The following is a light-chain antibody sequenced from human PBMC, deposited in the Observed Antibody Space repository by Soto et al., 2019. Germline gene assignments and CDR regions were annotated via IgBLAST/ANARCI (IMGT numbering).Light chain of an antibody. CDR2: EGS. V-gene: IGLV2-23*03. CDR3: CSYAGSSTFEV. CDR1: SSDVGSYNL. Sequence: QSVLTQPASVSGSPGQSITISCTGTSSDVGSYNLVSWDQQHPGKAPKLMIYEGSKRPSGVSNRFSGSKSGNTASLTISGLQAEDEADYYCCSYAGSSTFEVFGGGTKLTVL. J-gene: IGLJ2*01.